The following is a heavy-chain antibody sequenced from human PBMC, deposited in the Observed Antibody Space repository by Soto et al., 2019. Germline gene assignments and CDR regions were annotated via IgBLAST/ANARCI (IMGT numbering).Heavy chain of an antibody. V-gene: IGHV1-46*01. CDR3: ARVYCSGGSCYGIDY. D-gene: IGHD2-15*01. CDR1: GYTFTTHY. Sequence: ASVKVSCKASGYTFTTHYMHWVRQAPGQGLEWMGIINPSGGSTSYAQKFQGRVTMTRDTSTSTVYMELSSLRSEDTAVYYCARVYCSGGSCYGIDYWGQGTLVTVSS. J-gene: IGHJ4*02. CDR2: INPSGGST.